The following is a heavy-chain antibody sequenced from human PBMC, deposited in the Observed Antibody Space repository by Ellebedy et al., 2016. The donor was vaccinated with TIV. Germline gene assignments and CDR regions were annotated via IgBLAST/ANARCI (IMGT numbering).Heavy chain of an antibody. V-gene: IGHV1-46*01. D-gene: IGHD3-16*01. Sequence: ASVKVSXXTSGYTFTKYYLHWVRQAPGQGLEWMGVIDRDNGGGVYTQNLQGRVTMTRDTSTSTVYMELNSLTSADTAVYYCARGGGFNFAEAYYFDHWGQGTLVTVSS. CDR3: ARGGGFNFAEAYYFDH. CDR2: IDRDNGGG. J-gene: IGHJ4*02. CDR1: GYTFTKYY.